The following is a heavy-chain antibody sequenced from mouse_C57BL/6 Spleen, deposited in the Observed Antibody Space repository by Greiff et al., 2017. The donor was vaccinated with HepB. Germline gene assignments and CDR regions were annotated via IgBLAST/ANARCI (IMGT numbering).Heavy chain of an antibody. Sequence: EVKLVESGGGLVKPGGSLKLSCAASGFTFSDYGMHWVRQAPEKGLEWVAYISSGSSTIYYADTVKGRFTISRDNAKNTLFLQMTSLRSEDTAVYYCARRNVGLPRYAMDYWGQGTSVTVSS. J-gene: IGHJ4*01. CDR2: ISSGSSTI. V-gene: IGHV5-17*01. CDR3: ARRNVGLPRYAMDY. CDR1: GFTFSDYG. D-gene: IGHD2-2*01.